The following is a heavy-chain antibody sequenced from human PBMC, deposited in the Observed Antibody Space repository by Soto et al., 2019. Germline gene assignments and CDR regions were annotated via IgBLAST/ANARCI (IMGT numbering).Heavy chain of an antibody. Sequence: GGSLRLSCAASGFTFSSYGMHWVRQAPGKGLEWVAVIWYDGSNKYYADSVKGRFTISRDNSKNTLYLQMNSLRAEDTAVYYCAREGIQLWATIDYRGQGTLVTVSS. CDR2: IWYDGSNK. V-gene: IGHV3-33*01. J-gene: IGHJ4*02. D-gene: IGHD5-18*01. CDR1: GFTFSSYG. CDR3: AREGIQLWATIDY.